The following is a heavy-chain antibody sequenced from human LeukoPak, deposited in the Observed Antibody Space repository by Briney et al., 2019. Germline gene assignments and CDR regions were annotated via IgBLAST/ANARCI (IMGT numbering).Heavy chain of an antibody. D-gene: IGHD3-10*01. CDR1: GFTFNSYA. CDR3: ARDAPTFAGGPYYFDY. Sequence: GGSLRLSCVASGFTFNSYAIHWVRQAPGKGLEWVAFIQYDGHKKYYADSVKGRFTISRDNSKNTLYLQMNRLTFEDTALYYCARDAPTFAGGPYYFDYWGQGTLVTVSS. CDR2: IQYDGHKK. J-gene: IGHJ4*02. V-gene: IGHV3-30*02.